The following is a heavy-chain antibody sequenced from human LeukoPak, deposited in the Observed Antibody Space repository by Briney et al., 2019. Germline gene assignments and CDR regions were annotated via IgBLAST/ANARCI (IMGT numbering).Heavy chain of an antibody. Sequence: ASVKVSCKASGYTFTGYYMHWVRQAPVQGLEWMGWINPNSGGTNYAQKFQGRVTMTRDTSISTAYMELSRLRSDDTAVYYCARALTTDCSGGSCYGRNFDYWGQGTLVTVSS. V-gene: IGHV1-2*02. J-gene: IGHJ4*02. CDR3: ARALTTDCSGGSCYGRNFDY. CDR2: INPNSGGT. CDR1: GYTFTGYY. D-gene: IGHD2-15*01.